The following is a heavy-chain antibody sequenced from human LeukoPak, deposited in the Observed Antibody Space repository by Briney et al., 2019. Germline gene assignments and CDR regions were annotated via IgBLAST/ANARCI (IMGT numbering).Heavy chain of an antibody. J-gene: IGHJ4*02. CDR3: ARDYADYVGYFFFDY. CDR1: GFTFNNYA. D-gene: IGHD4-17*01. Sequence: GGFLRLSCAASGFTFNNYAMNWVRQAPGKGLEWVSSISGGGETTYYADSAKGRFTISRDNSQNTLYLQMNSLRAEDTAVYYCARDYADYVGYFFFDYWGQGTLVTVSS. V-gene: IGHV3-23*01. CDR2: ISGGGETT.